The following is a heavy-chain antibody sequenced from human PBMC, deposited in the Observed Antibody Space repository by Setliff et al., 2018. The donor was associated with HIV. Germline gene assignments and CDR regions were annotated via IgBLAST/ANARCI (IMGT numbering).Heavy chain of an antibody. CDR2: ISNSGSTI. CDR3: ATRFSNSWAFDY. J-gene: IGHJ4*02. Sequence: GGSLRLSCAGSGFTFSTYNMAWVRQAPGKGLEWISYISNSGSTIYYADSVKGRFTISRDNAKNSPYLQMNSLRAEDTAVYYCATRFSNSWAFDYWGQGTLVTVSS. CDR1: GFTFSTYN. V-gene: IGHV3-48*01. D-gene: IGHD2-2*01.